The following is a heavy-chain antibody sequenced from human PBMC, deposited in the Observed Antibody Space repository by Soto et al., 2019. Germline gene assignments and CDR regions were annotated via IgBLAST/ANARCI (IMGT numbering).Heavy chain of an antibody. Sequence: GGSLRLSCAASGFTFSNAWMNWVRQAPGKGLEWVGRIKSKTDGGTTDYAAPVTGRFTISRDDSKKTLYLQMNSLKTEDTAVYYCTTYPPIQTYYYYGLDVWGQGTTVTVSS. J-gene: IGHJ6*02. CDR3: TTYPPIQTYYYYGLDV. V-gene: IGHV3-15*07. CDR1: GFTFSNAW. D-gene: IGHD5-18*01. CDR2: IKSKTDGGTT.